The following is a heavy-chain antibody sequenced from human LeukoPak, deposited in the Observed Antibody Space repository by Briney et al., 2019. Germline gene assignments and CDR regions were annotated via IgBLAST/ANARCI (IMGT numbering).Heavy chain of an antibody. Sequence: PGGSLRLSCAASGFTVSSNYMSWVRQAPGRGLEWVSVIYSGGSTYYADSVKGRFTISRDNSKNTLYLQMNSLRAEETAVYYCAREPDDYGDNDYWGQGTLVTVSS. D-gene: IGHD4-23*01. CDR3: AREPDDYGDNDY. V-gene: IGHV3-66*01. J-gene: IGHJ4*02. CDR1: GFTVSSNY. CDR2: IYSGGST.